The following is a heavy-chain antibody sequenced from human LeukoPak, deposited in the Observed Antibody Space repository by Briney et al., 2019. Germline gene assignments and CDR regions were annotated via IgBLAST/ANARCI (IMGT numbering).Heavy chain of an antibody. CDR2: IYPGDSDT. J-gene: IGHJ3*02. Sequence: KHGESLKISCKGSGYSFTSYWIGWVRQMPGKGLEWMGIIYPGDSDTRYSPSFQGQVTISADKSISTAYLQWSSLKASDTAMYYCARENIAAADAFDIWGQGTMVTVSS. CDR1: GYSFTSYW. CDR3: ARENIAAADAFDI. D-gene: IGHD6-13*01. V-gene: IGHV5-51*01.